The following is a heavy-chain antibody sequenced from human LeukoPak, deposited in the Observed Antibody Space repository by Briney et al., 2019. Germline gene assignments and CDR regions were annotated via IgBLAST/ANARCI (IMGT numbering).Heavy chain of an antibody. CDR1: GFAFDEHG. CDR3: ARASITSPFYFDY. D-gene: IGHD2-2*01. Sequence: GGSLRLSCTASGFAFDEHGMSWVPQVPGKGLEGASGINWSGGSKGYADPLRGRFTISRDNAKNSLYLQMDSLRAEDTALYYCARASITSPFYFDYWGQGTLVAVSS. CDR2: INWSGGSK. J-gene: IGHJ4*02. V-gene: IGHV3-20*04.